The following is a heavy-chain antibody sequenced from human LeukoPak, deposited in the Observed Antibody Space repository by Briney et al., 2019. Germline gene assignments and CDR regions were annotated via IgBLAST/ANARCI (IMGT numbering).Heavy chain of an antibody. CDR2: ISYDGSNK. D-gene: IGHD6-25*01. Sequence: GGSLRLSCAASGFTFSSYAMHWVRQAPGKGLEWVAVISYDGSNKYYADSVEGRFTISRDNSKNTLYLQMNSLRAEVTAVYYCARGITGYSSGSWGQGTLVTASS. V-gene: IGHV3-30-3*01. J-gene: IGHJ5*02. CDR1: GFTFSSYA. CDR3: ARGITGYSSGS.